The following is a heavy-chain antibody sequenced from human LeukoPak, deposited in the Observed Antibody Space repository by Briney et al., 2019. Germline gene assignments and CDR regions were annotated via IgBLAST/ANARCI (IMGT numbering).Heavy chain of an antibody. Sequence: SETLSLTCTVSGGSISSYYWSWIRQPPGKGLEWIGYIYYSGSTNYNPSLKSRVTISVDTSKNQFSLKLSSVTAADTAVYYCARVYYGGNRRVGAFDIWGQGTMVTVSS. CDR3: ARVYYGGNRRVGAFDI. V-gene: IGHV4-59*01. J-gene: IGHJ3*02. D-gene: IGHD4-23*01. CDR1: GGSISSYY. CDR2: IYYSGST.